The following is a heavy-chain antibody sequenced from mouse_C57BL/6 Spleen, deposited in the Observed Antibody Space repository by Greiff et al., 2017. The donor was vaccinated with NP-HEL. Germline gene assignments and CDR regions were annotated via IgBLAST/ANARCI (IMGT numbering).Heavy chain of an antibody. V-gene: IGHV7-3*01. CDR1: GFTFTDYY. CDR2: IRNKANGYTT. J-gene: IGHJ2*01. CDR3: ARYRTRVHYFDY. Sequence: EVQGVESGGGLVQPGGSLSLSCAASGFTFTDYYMSWVRQPPGKALEWLGFIRNKANGYTTEYSASVKGRFTISRDNSQSILYLQMNALRAEDSATYYCARYRTRVHYFDYWGQGTTLTVSS. D-gene: IGHD3-3*01.